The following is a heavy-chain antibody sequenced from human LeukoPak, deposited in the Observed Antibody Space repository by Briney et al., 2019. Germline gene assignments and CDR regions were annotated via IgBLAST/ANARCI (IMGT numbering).Heavy chain of an antibody. CDR3: ARDRYYYDSSGFNWFDP. CDR1: GGPISSYY. J-gene: IGHJ5*02. V-gene: IGHV4-4*07. Sequence: SETLSLTCTVSGGPISSYYWSWIRQPAGKGLEWIGRIYTSGSTNYNPSLKSRVTMSVDTSKNQFSLKLSSVTAADTAVYYCARDRYYYDSSGFNWFDPWGQGTLVTVSS. D-gene: IGHD3-22*01. CDR2: IYTSGST.